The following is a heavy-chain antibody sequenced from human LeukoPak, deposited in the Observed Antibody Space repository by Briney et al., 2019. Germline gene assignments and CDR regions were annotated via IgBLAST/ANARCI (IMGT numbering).Heavy chain of an antibody. CDR2: IWFDGKNE. D-gene: IGHD1-20*01. J-gene: IGHJ4*02. Sequence: GGSLRLSCAASGFTFSSYGMHWVRQAPGKGLEWVADIWFDGKNEHFADSVKGRFTISRDNAKNSLYLQMNSLRAEDTAVYFCARRRYNWNAIDYWGQGTLVTVSS. CDR3: ARRRYNWNAIDY. V-gene: IGHV3-33*01. CDR1: GFTFSSYG.